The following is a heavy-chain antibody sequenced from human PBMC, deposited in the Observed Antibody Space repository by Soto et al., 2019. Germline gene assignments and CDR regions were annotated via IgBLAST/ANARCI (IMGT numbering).Heavy chain of an antibody. D-gene: IGHD2-15*01. CDR2: TIPILSVT. J-gene: IGHJ4*02. V-gene: IGHV1-69*01. Sequence: QVQMVQSGAEVKKPGSSVKVSCKTSGGTFGRFSISWVRQAPGQGLEWMGGTIPILSVTNYAQKFQGRVTIIVDETTRIAYMELSSLRSDDTAIYYCASNSQYCSGGSCYAYWGQGTLVTVSS. CDR1: GGTFGRFS. CDR3: ASNSQYCSGGSCYAY.